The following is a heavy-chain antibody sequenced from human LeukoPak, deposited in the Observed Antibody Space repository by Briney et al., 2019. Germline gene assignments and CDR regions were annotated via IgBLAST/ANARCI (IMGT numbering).Heavy chain of an antibody. J-gene: IGHJ3*02. Sequence: SETLSLTCTVSGGSINSYYWSWIRQPPGKGLEWIGYIYYSGSTNYNPSLKSRVTISVDTSNNKFSLKLTSLTAADTAVYYCVRHLSAGGPAFDIWGQETMVTVSS. D-gene: IGHD4-23*01. CDR1: GGSINSYY. CDR3: VRHLSAGGPAFDI. CDR2: IYYSGST. V-gene: IGHV4-59*08.